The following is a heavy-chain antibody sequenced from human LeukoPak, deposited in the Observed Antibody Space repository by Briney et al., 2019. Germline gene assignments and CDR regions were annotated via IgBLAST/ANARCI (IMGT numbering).Heavy chain of an antibody. J-gene: IGHJ1*01. V-gene: IGHV3-48*03. CDR1: GFTFSSYE. CDR2: ISSSGSTI. CDR3: ARGHSAGSAEYFQH. D-gene: IGHD2-15*01. Sequence: GGSLRPSCAASGFTFSSYEMNWVRQAPGKGLEWVSYISSSGSTIYYADSVKGRFTISRDNAKNSLYLQMNSLRAEDTAVYYCARGHSAGSAEYFQHWGQGTLVTVSS.